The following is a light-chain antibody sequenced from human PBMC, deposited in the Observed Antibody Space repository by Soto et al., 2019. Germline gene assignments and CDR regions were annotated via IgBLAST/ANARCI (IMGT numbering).Light chain of an antibody. CDR2: ENN. V-gene: IGLV1-51*02. Sequence: QSVLTQPPSVSAAPGQKVTISCSGSSSNIGNNYVSWYQQVPGTAPKLLIYENNKRPSGIPDRFSGSKSGTSATLGITGLQTGDEADYYCGTWDISLSADNYVFGTGTQLTVL. J-gene: IGLJ1*01. CDR3: GTWDISLSADNYV. CDR1: SSNIGNNY.